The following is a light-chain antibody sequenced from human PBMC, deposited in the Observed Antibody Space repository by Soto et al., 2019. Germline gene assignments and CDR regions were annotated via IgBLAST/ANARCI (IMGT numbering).Light chain of an antibody. CDR2: SNN. CDR3: AAWDDSLNAVV. Sequence: QSVLTQSPSASGTPGQRVTISCSGSSSNIGSNIVNWYQQLPGTAPNLLIYSNNQRPLGVPDRFSGSKSGTSASLAISGLQSEDEADYYCAAWDDSLNAVVFGGGTKLTVL. V-gene: IGLV1-44*01. J-gene: IGLJ2*01. CDR1: SSNIGSNI.